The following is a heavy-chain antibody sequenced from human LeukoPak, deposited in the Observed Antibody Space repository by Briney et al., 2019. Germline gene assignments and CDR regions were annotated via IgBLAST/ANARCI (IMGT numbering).Heavy chain of an antibody. D-gene: IGHD2-15*01. CDR2: IKQDGSEK. J-gene: IGHJ4*02. CDR1: GFTFSSYW. Sequence: GGSLRLSCAASGFTFSSYWMSWVRQAPGKGLEWVANIKQDGSEKYYVDSVKGRFAISRDNSKNTLYLQMNSLRVEDTAVYYCAKALVVAAPHDYWGQGTLVTVSS. CDR3: AKALVVAAPHDY. V-gene: IGHV3-7*03.